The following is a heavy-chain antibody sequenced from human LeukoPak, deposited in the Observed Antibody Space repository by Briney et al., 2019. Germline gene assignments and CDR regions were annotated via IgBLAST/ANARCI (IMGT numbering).Heavy chain of an antibody. CDR1: SGSLSGYY. V-gene: IGHV4-34*01. Sequence: SETLSLTCGVSSGSLSGYYWRRIRHPPGGGLEWLGEITHSGSPNYNPSLKSRVTISGDTSKKQFSLNLKSVTAADTGVYYCARGVDLWGRGTPVTVSS. J-gene: IGHJ2*01. CDR3: ARGVDL. CDR2: ITHSGSP.